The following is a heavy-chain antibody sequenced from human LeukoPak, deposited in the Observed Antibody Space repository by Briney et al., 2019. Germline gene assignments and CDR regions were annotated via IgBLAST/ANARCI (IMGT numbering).Heavy chain of an antibody. V-gene: IGHV5-51*01. CDR2: IYPGDSDT. D-gene: IGHD4-23*01. CDR1: GYSFTSYW. J-gene: IGHJ4*02. CDR3: ARHGGYGGNQKAHFDY. Sequence: GESLKISCKGSGYSFTSYWIGWVRQMPGKGLEWMGIIYPGDSDTRYSPSFQGQVTISADKSISTAYLQWSSLKASDTAMYYCARHGGYGGNQKAHFDYWGQGTLVTVPS.